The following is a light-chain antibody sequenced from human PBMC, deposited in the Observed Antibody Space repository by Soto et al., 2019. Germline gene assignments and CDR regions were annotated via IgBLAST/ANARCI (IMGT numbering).Light chain of an antibody. Sequence: QPVLTQPPSVSDAPRQRVTISCSGSSSNVGHNAVSWYQQLPGKAPKLLIYYDDLLPSGVSDRFSGSKSGTSASLAISGLQSEDEGDYYCATWDDSLNGWVFGGGTKLTVL. CDR3: ATWDDSLNGWV. CDR2: YDD. J-gene: IGLJ3*02. V-gene: IGLV1-36*01. CDR1: SSNVGHNA.